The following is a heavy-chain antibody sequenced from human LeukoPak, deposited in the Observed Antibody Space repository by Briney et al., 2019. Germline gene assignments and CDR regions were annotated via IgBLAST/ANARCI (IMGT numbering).Heavy chain of an antibody. CDR1: GGSFSGYY. CDR3: ARRARDGYNYPPFDY. CDR2: IYYSGST. V-gene: IGHV4-34*01. Sequence: SETLSLTCAVYGGSFSGYYWSWIRQPPGKGLEWIGSIYYSGSTYYNPSLKSRVTISVDTSKNQFSLKLSSVTAADTAVYYCARRARDGYNYPPFDYWGQGTLVTVSS. D-gene: IGHD5-24*01. J-gene: IGHJ4*02.